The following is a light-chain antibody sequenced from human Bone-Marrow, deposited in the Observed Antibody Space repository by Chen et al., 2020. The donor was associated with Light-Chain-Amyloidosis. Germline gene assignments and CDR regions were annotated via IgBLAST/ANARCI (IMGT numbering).Light chain of an antibody. Sequence: DIVMTQSPDSLAVSLGERATINCKSSQSIQYNSDNKNYLAWYQQKPGQPPKLLIYWASTRESGVPDRFRGSGSETEFTLTISSLQAEDVAVYYCQQYYSTPLTFGQGTRVEIK. CDR2: WAS. CDR1: QSIQYNSDNKNY. J-gene: IGKJ1*01. V-gene: IGKV4-1*01. CDR3: QQYYSTPLT.